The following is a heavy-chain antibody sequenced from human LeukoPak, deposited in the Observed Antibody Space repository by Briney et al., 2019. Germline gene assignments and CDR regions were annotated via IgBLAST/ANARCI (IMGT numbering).Heavy chain of an antibody. V-gene: IGHV1-18*01. CDR3: ARGWGSIKVIADY. CDR2: ISSNSDNT. CDR1: GYTFTSYG. D-gene: IGHD7-27*01. J-gene: IGHJ4*02. Sequence: ASVNVSCKATGYTFTSYGISWVXXAPGQGLEWXGWISSNSDNTNYAQKLQGRVTMTTDTSTSTAYMELRSLRSDDTALYFCARGWGSIKVIADYWGQGTLVTVSS.